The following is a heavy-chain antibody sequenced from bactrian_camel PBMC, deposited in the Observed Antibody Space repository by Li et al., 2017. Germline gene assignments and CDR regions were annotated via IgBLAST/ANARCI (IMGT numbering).Heavy chain of an antibody. J-gene: IGHJ4*01. CDR2: ISEGGDSI. V-gene: IGHV3S1*01. CDR3: AKDWGTSFDY. D-gene: IGHD5*01. Sequence: QLVESGGGLVQPGGSLRLSCATSGFTFSLYGMSWVRQAPGEGLEWVSSISEGGDSIVYADSVKGRFTVSRDNGKNTLYLQLNSLKIEDTAMYYCAKDWGTSFDYWGQGTQVTVS. CDR1: GFTFSLYG.